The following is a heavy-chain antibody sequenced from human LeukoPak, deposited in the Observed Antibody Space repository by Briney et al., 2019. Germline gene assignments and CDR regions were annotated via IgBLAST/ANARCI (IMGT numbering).Heavy chain of an antibody. Sequence: PSETLSLTCTVSGGSINNYYWSWIRQPPGKGLEWIGYIYYSGSTNYNPSLKSRVTISVDTSKNQFSLKLSSVTAADTAVYYCARHMSEAAAGTRLGAFDIWGQGTMVTVSS. CDR1: GGSINNYY. CDR3: ARHMSEAAAGTRLGAFDI. J-gene: IGHJ3*02. V-gene: IGHV4-59*08. CDR2: IYYSGST. D-gene: IGHD6-13*01.